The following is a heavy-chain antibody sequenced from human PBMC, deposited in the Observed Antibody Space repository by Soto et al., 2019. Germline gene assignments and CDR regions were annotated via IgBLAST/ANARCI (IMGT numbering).Heavy chain of an antibody. J-gene: IGHJ5*02. CDR2: INPSGGST. D-gene: IGHD2-2*01. CDR1: GYTFTTYY. CDR3: AREIGYCSSNSCDGWFDP. V-gene: IGHV1-46*01. Sequence: GASVKVSCKASGYTFTTYYIQWVRQAPGQGLEWMGVINPSGGSTSYAQKFQGRVTMTRDTSTSTVYMELSSLRSEDTAVYYCAREIGYCSSNSCDGWFDPWGQGTLVTVSS.